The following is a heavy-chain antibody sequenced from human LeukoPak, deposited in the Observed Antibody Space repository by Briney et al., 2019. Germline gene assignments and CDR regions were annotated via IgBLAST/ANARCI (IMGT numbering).Heavy chain of an antibody. J-gene: IGHJ6*02. CDR2: VHRDGRET. CDR1: GFALSSHW. CDR3: ARNHGVRV. D-gene: IGHD2-8*01. Sequence: GSLRLSGAASGFALSSHWMTWVRQVPGRGPEGVANVHRDGRETYYLDSVKGRFTISKDNAKNSLYLQMNSLRAEDTALYHCARNHGVRVWGQGTTVIVSS. V-gene: IGHV3-7*03.